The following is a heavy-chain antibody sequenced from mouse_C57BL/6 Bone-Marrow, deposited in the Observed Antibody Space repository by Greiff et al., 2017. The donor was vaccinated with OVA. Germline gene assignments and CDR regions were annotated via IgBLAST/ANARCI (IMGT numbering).Heavy chain of an antibody. CDR1: GYAFSSYW. CDR2: IYPGDGDT. V-gene: IGHV1-80*01. Sequence: QVHVKQSGAELVKPGASVKISCKASGYAFSSYWMNWVKQRPGKGLEWIGQIYPGDGDTNYNGKFKGKATLTADKSSSTAYMQLSSLTSEDSAVYFCARSGGWDFDYWGQGTTLTVSS. J-gene: IGHJ2*01. CDR3: ARSGGWDFDY. D-gene: IGHD3-1*01.